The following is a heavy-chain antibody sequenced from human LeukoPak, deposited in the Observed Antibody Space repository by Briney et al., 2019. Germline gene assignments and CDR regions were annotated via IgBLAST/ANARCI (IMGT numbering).Heavy chain of an antibody. D-gene: IGHD5-12*01. CDR3: ARAGGYSGFPGGFDP. CDR2: IYHSGST. V-gene: IGHV4-38-2*02. Sequence: PSETLSLTCTVSGYSISSGYYWGWIRQPPGKGLEWIGSIYHSGSTYYNPSLKSRVTISVDTSKNQFSLKLSSVTAADTAVYYCARAGGYSGFPGGFDPWGQGTLVTVSS. CDR1: GYSISSGYY. J-gene: IGHJ5*02.